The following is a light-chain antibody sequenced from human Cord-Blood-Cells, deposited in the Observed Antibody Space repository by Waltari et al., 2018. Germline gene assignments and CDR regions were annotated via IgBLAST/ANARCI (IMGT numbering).Light chain of an antibody. V-gene: IGLV2-23*01. J-gene: IGLJ3*02. CDR3: CSYAGSSTWV. CDR1: SSDVVGDNL. Sequence: QSALTQPASVSGSPGQSITIHCTGTSSDVVGDNLVSWYQQHPGTAPKLMIYEGSKRPSGFSNRFSGSKSGNTASLTISGLQAEDEADYYCCSYAGSSTWVFGGGTKLTVL. CDR2: EGS.